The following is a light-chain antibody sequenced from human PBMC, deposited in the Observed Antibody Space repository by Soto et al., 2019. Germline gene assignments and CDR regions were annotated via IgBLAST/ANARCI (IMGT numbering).Light chain of an antibody. CDR1: SSDVGGYNY. CDR3: SSYEASNNLCV. J-gene: IGLJ2*01. Sequence: QSALTQPPSASGSPGQSVTISCIGTSSDVGGYNYVSWYQQHPGKAPKLMIYEVSKRPSGVPDRFSGSKSGNTASLTVSGLQAEDEADDYCSSYEASNNLCVLGGGTQLTVL. V-gene: IGLV2-8*01. CDR2: EVS.